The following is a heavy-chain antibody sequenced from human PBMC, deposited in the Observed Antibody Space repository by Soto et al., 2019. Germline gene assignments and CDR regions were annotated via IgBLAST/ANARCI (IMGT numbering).Heavy chain of an antibody. D-gene: IGHD2-21*02. CDR1: GFTFSSYS. J-gene: IGHJ4*02. CDR3: ARDFSATVVTIDY. CDR2: ISSGSSTK. Sequence: TGGSLRLSCAASGFTFSSYSMNWVRQAPGKGLEWVSYISSGSSTKHYADSVKGRFTISRDNAKNSLYLQMNSLRDEDTAVYYCARDFSATVVTIDYWGQGTLVTVSS. V-gene: IGHV3-48*02.